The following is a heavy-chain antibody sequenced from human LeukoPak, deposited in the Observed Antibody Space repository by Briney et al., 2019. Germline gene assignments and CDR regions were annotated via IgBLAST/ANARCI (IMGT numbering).Heavy chain of an antibody. V-gene: IGHV1-69*01. D-gene: IGHD3-3*01. Sequence: SVKVSCKASGGTFSSYAISWVRQAPGQGLEWMGGIIPIFGTANYAQKFQGRVTITADESTSTAYMELSSLRSEDTAVYYCARDLTRVDFWGGYYWPGYWGQGTLVTVSS. CDR1: GGTFSSYA. J-gene: IGHJ4*02. CDR2: IIPIFGTA. CDR3: ARDLTRVDFWGGYYWPGY.